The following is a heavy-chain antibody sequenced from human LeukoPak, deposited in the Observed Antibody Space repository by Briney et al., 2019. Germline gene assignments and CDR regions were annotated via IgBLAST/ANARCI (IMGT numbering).Heavy chain of an antibody. D-gene: IGHD3-22*01. CDR3: AKPAYYYDSSGYRGLEDY. Sequence: PTGGSLRLSCAASGFTFSSYAMSWVRQAPGKGLEWVSAISGSGGSTYYADSVKGRFTISRDNSKNTLYLQMNSLRAEGTAVYYCAKPAYYYDSSGYRGLEDYWGQGTLVTVSS. J-gene: IGHJ4*02. CDR2: ISGSGGST. V-gene: IGHV3-23*01. CDR1: GFTFSSYA.